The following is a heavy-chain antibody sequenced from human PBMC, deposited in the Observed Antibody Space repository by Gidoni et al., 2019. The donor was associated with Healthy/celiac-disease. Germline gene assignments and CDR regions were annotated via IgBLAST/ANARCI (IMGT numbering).Heavy chain of an antibody. V-gene: IGHV1-18*01. J-gene: IGHJ4*02. CDR1: GYIFTSSG. Sequence: QVQLVQSGAEVKKPGASVKVSCKASGYIFTSSGISWVRQAPGQGLEWMGWISAYNGNTNYAQKLQGRVTMTTDTATSTAYMELRSLRSDDTAVYYCARDWREYYGSGSYYGGYWGQGILVTVSS. CDR2: ISAYNGNT. CDR3: ARDWREYYGSGSYYGGY. D-gene: IGHD3-10*01.